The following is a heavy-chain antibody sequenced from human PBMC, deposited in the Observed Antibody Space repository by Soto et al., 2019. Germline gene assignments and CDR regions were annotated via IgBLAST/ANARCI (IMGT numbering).Heavy chain of an antibody. CDR3: AREGYYDFWSGPFDP. CDR1: GFTFSSYW. CDR2: INSDGSST. Sequence: GGSLRISCAASGFTFSSYWMHWVRQAPGKGLVWVSRINSDGSSTSYADSVKGRFTISRDNAKNTLYLKMNSLRAEDTAVYYCAREGYYDFWSGPFDPWGQGTLVTVSS. J-gene: IGHJ5*02. D-gene: IGHD3-3*01. V-gene: IGHV3-74*01.